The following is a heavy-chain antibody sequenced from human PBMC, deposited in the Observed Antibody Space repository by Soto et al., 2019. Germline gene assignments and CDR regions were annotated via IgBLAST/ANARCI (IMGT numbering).Heavy chain of an antibody. V-gene: IGHV1-8*01. J-gene: IGHJ4*02. CDR1: GYTFTSYD. Sequence: GASVKVSCKASGYTFTSYDIDWVRQATGQGLEWMGWMNPNSGNTGYAQKFQGRVTMTRNTSISTAYMELSSLRSEDTAVYYCARDDERWSDCDLGYWGQGVLVTVSS. CDR3: ARDDERWSDCDLGY. D-gene: IGHD2-21*01. CDR2: MNPNSGNT.